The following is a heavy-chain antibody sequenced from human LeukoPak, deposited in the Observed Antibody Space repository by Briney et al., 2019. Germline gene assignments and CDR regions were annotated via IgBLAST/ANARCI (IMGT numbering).Heavy chain of an antibody. CDR3: EARNYYYYYYMDV. V-gene: IGHV4-39*07. Sequence: SETLSLTCTVSGGSISSSSYYWGWIRQPPGKGLEWIGSIYYSGSTYYNPSLKSRVTISVDTSKNQFSLKLSSVTAADTAVYYCEARNYYYYYYMDVWGKGTTVTVSS. CDR2: IYYSGST. J-gene: IGHJ6*03. CDR1: GGSISSSSYY.